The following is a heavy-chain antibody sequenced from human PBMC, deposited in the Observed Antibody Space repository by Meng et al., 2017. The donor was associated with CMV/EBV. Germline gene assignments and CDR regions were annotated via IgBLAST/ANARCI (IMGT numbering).Heavy chain of an antibody. J-gene: IGHJ5*02. CDR2: IRYDGSNK. D-gene: IGHD2-21*01. V-gene: IGHV3-30*02. CDR3: AKDHVVVIALPPNWFDP. Sequence: GGFLRLSCAASGFTFSSYGMHWVRQAPGKGLEWVAFIRYDGSNKYYADSVKGRFTISRDNSKNTLYLQMNSLRAEDTAVYYCAKDHVVVIALPPNWFDPWGQGTLVTVSS. CDR1: GFTFSSYG.